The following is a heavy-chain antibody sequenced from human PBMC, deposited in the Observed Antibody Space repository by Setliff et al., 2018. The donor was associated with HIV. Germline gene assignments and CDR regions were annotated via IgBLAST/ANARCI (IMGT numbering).Heavy chain of an antibody. Sequence: ASVKVSCKPSGYTFSNYDINWVRQAAGQGLEWMGWMNPDSRNTGYAQKFQGRVTMTRNISISTAYMELSGLRSEDTAVYYCARGTGMIMWGQGTLVTVSS. CDR2: MNPDSRNT. D-gene: IGHD3-16*01. CDR3: ARGTGMIM. V-gene: IGHV1-8*02. CDR1: GYTFSNYD. J-gene: IGHJ4*02.